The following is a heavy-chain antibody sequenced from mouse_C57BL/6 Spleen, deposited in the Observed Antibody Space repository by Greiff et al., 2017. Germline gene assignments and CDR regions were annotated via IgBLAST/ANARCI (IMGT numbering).Heavy chain of an antibody. Sequence: EVQRVESGGGLVQPGGSLSLSCAASGFTFTDYYMSWVRQPPGKALEWLGFIRNKANGYTTEYSASVKGRFTISRDNSQSILYLQMNALRAEDSATYYCARLLLRPYYFDYWGQGTTLTVSS. CDR2: IRNKANGYTT. CDR1: GFTFTDYY. D-gene: IGHD1-1*01. CDR3: ARLLLRPYYFDY. V-gene: IGHV7-3*01. J-gene: IGHJ2*01.